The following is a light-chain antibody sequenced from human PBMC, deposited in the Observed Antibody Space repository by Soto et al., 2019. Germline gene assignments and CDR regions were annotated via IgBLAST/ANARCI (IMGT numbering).Light chain of an antibody. CDR2: GIS. J-gene: IGKJ1*01. Sequence: EIVLTQSPGTLSLSPGERATLSCRASQSLSSGYLAWYQQKPGQPPRLLIYGISTRATGIPARFSGSGSGTEFTLTISSLRSEDFAVYYCQQYNNWPTFGQGTKVDIK. V-gene: IGKV3-15*01. CDR3: QQYNNWPT. CDR1: QSLSSGY.